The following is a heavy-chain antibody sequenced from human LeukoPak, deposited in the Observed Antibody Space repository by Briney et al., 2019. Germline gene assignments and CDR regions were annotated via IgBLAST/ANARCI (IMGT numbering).Heavy chain of an antibody. D-gene: IGHD6-6*01. Sequence: SETLSLTCAVYGGSFSGYYWTWIRQPPGKGLEWIGEMNHSGSANYNPSLKSRVTISVDTSKNQFSLKLSSVTAADTAVYYCAREVSSSGAFDIWGQGTMVTVSS. CDR3: AREVSSSGAFDI. CDR1: GGSFSGYY. CDR2: MNHSGSA. J-gene: IGHJ3*02. V-gene: IGHV4-34*01.